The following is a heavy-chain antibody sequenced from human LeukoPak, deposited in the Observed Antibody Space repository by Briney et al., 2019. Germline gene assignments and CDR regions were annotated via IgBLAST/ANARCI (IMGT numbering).Heavy chain of an antibody. CDR2: IYHSGST. CDR1: GFTFSSYSM. V-gene: IGHV4-4*02. Sequence: GSLRLSCVASGFTFSSYSMNWVRQPPGKGLEWIGEIYHSGSTNYNPSLKSRVTISVDKSKNQFSLKLSSVTAADTAVYYCARGAVAGSWYFDLWGRGTLVTVSS. CDR3: ARGAVAGSWYFDL. J-gene: IGHJ2*01. D-gene: IGHD6-19*01.